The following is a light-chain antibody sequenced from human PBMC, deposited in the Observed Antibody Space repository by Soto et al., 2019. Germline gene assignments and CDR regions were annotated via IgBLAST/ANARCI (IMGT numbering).Light chain of an antibody. Sequence: EIQMTQSPATLSVSPGERATISCRASQSVSSSYLAWYQQKPGQAPSLLIYGASSRATGVPDRFSGSGSGTEFTLTISRLEPEDFAVYYCQQYGSSLYTFGQGTKLEIK. CDR1: QSVSSSY. V-gene: IGKV3-20*01. CDR3: QQYGSSLYT. CDR2: GAS. J-gene: IGKJ2*01.